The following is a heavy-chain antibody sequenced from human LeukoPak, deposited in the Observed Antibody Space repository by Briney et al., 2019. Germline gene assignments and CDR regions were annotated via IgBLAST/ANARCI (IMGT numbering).Heavy chain of an antibody. J-gene: IGHJ6*04. CDR3: AELGITMIGGV. D-gene: IGHD3-10*02. CDR1: GFTFSSSE. Sequence: GGSLRLSCVASGFTFSSSEMNWVRQAPGKGLEWVSYISSSGSTIYYADSVKGRFTISRDNAKNSLYLQMNSLRAEDTAVYYCAELGITMIGGVWGKGTTVTISS. CDR2: ISSSGSTI. V-gene: IGHV3-48*03.